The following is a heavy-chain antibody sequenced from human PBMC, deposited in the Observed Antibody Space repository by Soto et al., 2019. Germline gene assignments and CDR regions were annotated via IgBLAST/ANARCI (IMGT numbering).Heavy chain of an antibody. D-gene: IGHD1-26*01. Sequence: QVQLQESGPGLVKPSQALSLTCTVSGGSMSSGDYYWTWIRQPPGKGLEWVGSIYYTGSIYYNPSLKSRVTISVDTSKNQLSLRLSSVTAADTAVYYCARDKWELPLEIWGHGTMVTVSS. CDR3: ARDKWELPLEI. CDR2: IYYTGSI. J-gene: IGHJ3*02. V-gene: IGHV4-30-4*01. CDR1: GGSMSSGDYY.